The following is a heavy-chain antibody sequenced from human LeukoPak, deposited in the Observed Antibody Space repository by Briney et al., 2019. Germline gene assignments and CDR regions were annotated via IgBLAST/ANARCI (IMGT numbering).Heavy chain of an antibody. CDR2: INHSGST. D-gene: IGHD3-22*01. CDR3: ASVLYYDSSGYPAD. V-gene: IGHV4-34*01. Sequence: SDTLSLTCTVCGGSFRGYYWSWIRQPPGKGLEWIGEINHSGSTNYNPSLKSRVTRSVDTSKNQFSLKLSSVTAADTAVYYCASVLYYDSSGYPADWGQGTLVTVSS. CDR1: GGSFRGYY. J-gene: IGHJ4*02.